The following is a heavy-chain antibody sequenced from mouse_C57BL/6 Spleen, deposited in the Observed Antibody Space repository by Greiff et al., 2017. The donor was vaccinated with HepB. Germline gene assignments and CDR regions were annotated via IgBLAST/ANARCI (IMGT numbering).Heavy chain of an antibody. CDR3: AGLLHYAMDY. Sequence: VQLQESGPGLVKPSQSLSLTCSVTGYSITSGYYWNWIRQFPGDKLEWMGYISYDGSNNYNPSLKNRISITRDTSKNQFFLKLNSVTTEDTATYYCAGLLHYAMDYWGQGTSVTVSS. J-gene: IGHJ4*01. CDR2: ISYDGSN. V-gene: IGHV3-6*01. D-gene: IGHD2-3*01. CDR1: GYSITSGYY.